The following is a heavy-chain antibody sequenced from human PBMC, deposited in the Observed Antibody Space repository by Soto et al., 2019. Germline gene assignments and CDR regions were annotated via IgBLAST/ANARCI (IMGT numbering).Heavy chain of an antibody. Sequence: SETLSLTCTVSGGSINNYCWTWVRQPAGKGLEWIGHIYASGSTNYNPSLKSRVTMSLDTSKNQFSLKVNSVTAADTAVYYCARDVYGSTTSGYYYYAMDVWGQGTTVT. CDR2: IYASGST. J-gene: IGHJ6*02. V-gene: IGHV4-4*07. CDR3: ARDVYGSTTSGYYYYAMDV. D-gene: IGHD2-2*01. CDR1: GGSINNYC.